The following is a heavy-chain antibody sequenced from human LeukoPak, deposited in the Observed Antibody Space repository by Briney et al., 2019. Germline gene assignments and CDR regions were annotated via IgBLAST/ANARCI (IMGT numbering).Heavy chain of an antibody. CDR1: GGTFSSYA. D-gene: IGHD3-3*01. V-gene: IGHV1-69*05. Sequence: ASVKVSCKASGGTFSSYAISWVRQAPGQGHEWMGGIIPIFGTANYAQKFQGRVTITTDESTSTAYMELSSLRSEDTAVYYCATLRFLEWSSGMDVWGKGTTVTVSS. J-gene: IGHJ6*04. CDR3: ATLRFLEWSSGMDV. CDR2: IIPIFGTA.